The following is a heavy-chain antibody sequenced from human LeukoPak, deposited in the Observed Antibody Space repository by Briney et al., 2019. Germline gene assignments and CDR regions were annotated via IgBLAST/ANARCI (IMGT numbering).Heavy chain of an antibody. CDR2: IYYSGST. V-gene: IGHV4-59*01. Sequence: PSETLSLTCTVSGGSISDYYWSWIRQPPGKGLEWIGYIYYSGSTNYNPSLKSRVTISVDTSKNQFSLNLSSVTAADTAMYYCARDRSPEGYYDSSHWDYYHGMDVWGQGTTVTVSS. CDR3: ARDRSPEGYYDSSHWDYYHGMDV. J-gene: IGHJ6*02. D-gene: IGHD3-22*01. CDR1: GGSISDYY.